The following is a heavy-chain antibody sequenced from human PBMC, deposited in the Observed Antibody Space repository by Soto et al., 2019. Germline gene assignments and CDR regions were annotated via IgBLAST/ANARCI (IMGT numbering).Heavy chain of an antibody. J-gene: IGHJ6*02. CDR1: GYTFTSYD. Sequence: ASVKVSCKASGYTFTSYDINWVRQATGQGLEWMGWMNPNSGNTGYAQKLQGRVTMTRNTSISTAYMELSSLRSEDTAVYYCASEVWSYCSGGSCYTNYYYYYGMDVWGQGTTVTVSS. V-gene: IGHV1-8*01. CDR2: MNPNSGNT. D-gene: IGHD2-15*01. CDR3: ASEVWSYCSGGSCYTNYYYYYGMDV.